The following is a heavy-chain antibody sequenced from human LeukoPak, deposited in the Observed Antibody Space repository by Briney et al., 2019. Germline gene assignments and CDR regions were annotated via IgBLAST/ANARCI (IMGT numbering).Heavy chain of an antibody. CDR2: VYPGDSDT. D-gene: IGHD6-6*01. V-gene: IGHV5-51*01. Sequence: GESLKISCQGSGYNFPIYWIGWVRQMPGKGLEWMGIVYPGDSDTRYSPSFQGQVTISADKSISTACLQWSSLKASDTAMYYCARRGSSDAFDIWGQGTMVTVSS. CDR1: GYNFPIYW. J-gene: IGHJ3*02. CDR3: ARRGSSDAFDI.